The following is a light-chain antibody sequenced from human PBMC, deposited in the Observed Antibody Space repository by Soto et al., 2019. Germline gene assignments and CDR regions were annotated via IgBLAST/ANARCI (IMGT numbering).Light chain of an antibody. CDR3: QHYDSYPYT. Sequence: DIHMYQSPSALSASVGDRVTITCRASQDVSHWLAWYQQKPGQAPKLVIYKASGLESGVPSRFSGRGSGTEFTLTIRDLQPDDFATYYCQHYDSYPYTFGQGTSLEIK. CDR1: QDVSHW. V-gene: IGKV1-5*03. CDR2: KAS. J-gene: IGKJ2*01.